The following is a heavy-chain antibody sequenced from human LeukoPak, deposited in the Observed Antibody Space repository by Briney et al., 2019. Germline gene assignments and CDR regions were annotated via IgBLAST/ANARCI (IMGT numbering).Heavy chain of an antibody. D-gene: IGHD3-3*01. J-gene: IGHJ4*02. Sequence: HPGGSLRLSCAASGFTFSGYGMHWVRQAPGKGLEWVSVIYSGGSTYYADSAKGRFTISRDNSKNTLYLQMNSLRAEDTAVYYCARVKGGLLRFFPHYFDYWGQGTLVTVSS. V-gene: IGHV3-53*01. CDR3: ARVKGGLLRFFPHYFDY. CDR2: IYSGGST. CDR1: GFTFSGYG.